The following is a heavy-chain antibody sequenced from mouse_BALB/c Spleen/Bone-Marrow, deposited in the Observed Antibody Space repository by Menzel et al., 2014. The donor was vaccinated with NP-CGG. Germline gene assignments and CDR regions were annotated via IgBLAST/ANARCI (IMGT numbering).Heavy chain of an antibody. CDR2: IDPANGNT. CDR1: GFNIKDTY. CDR3: ATYYRYDRRFAY. V-gene: IGHV14-3*02. Sequence: EVQLQQSGAELVKPGASVKLSCTASGFNIKDTYMHWVKQRPEQGLEWIGRIDPANGNTKYDPKFQGKATITADTSSNTAYRQLSSLTSEDTAVYYCATYYRYDRRFAYWGQGTLVTVSA. J-gene: IGHJ3*01. D-gene: IGHD2-14*01.